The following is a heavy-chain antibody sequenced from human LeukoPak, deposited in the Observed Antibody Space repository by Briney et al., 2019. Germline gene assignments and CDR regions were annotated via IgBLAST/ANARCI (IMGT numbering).Heavy chain of an antibody. CDR1: GFTFSDYY. D-gene: IGHD3-22*01. J-gene: IGHJ4*02. CDR3: ARDYYDCSPPY. V-gene: IGHV3-11*01. Sequence: GGSLRLSCAASGFTFSDYYMSWVRQAPGKGLEWVSYISSIGTTIYYADSVKGRFTISRDNAKNSLNLQMNSLRAEDTAVYCCARDYYDCSPPYWGQGTLVTVSS. CDR2: ISSIGTTI.